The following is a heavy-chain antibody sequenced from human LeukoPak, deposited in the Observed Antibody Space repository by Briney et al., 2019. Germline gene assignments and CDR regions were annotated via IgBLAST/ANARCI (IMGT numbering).Heavy chain of an antibody. J-gene: IGHJ6*02. CDR2: IYHSGST. CDR1: GGSISSGGYS. V-gene: IGHV4-30-2*01. Sequence: PSETLSLTCAVSGGSISSGGYSWSWIRQPPGKGLERIGYIYHSGSTYYNPSLKSRVTISVDRSKNQFSLKLSSVTAADTAVYYCAREGGYYGSGSPRGMDVWGQGTTVTVSS. CDR3: AREGGYYGSGSPRGMDV. D-gene: IGHD3-10*01.